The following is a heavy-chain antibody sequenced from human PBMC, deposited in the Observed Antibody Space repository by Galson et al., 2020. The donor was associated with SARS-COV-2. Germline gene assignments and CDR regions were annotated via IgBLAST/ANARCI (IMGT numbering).Heavy chain of an antibody. Sequence: GGSLRLSCAASGFTFSSYAMSWVRQAPGQGLEWVSVISGSGGSTNYADSVKGRFTISRDNSKNTVYLQMNSLRAEDTAVYYCAKLDSYHILTGYFDYWGQGTLVTVSS. CDR3: AKLDSYHILTGYFDY. D-gene: IGHD3-9*01. CDR2: ISGSGGST. V-gene: IGHV3-23*01. J-gene: IGHJ4*02. CDR1: GFTFSSYA.